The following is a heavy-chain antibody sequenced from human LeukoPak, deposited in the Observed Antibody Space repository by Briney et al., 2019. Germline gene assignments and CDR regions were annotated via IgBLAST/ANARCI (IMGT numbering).Heavy chain of an antibody. V-gene: IGHV1-69*05. J-gene: IGHJ6*03. D-gene: IGHD2-2*01. Sequence: SVKVSCKASGGTFSSYAISWVRQAPGQGLEWMGGIIPIFGTANYAQKFQGRVTITTDESTSTAYMELSSLRSEDTAVYYCASRVEDIVVVPAAIPTTLSGDYYYYMDVWGKGTTVTVSS. CDR3: ASRVEDIVVVPAAIPTTLSGDYYYYMDV. CDR1: GGTFSSYA. CDR2: IIPIFGTA.